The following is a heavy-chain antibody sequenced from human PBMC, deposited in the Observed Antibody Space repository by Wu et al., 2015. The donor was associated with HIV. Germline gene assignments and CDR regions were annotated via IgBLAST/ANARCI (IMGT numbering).Heavy chain of an antibody. CDR3: ARWRPDNWGRNYYFDY. CDR2: IIPIFGTA. J-gene: IGHJ4*02. D-gene: IGHD7-27*01. Sequence: QVQLVQSGAEVKKPGSSVKVSCKASGDTFNIYAFSWVRQAPGQGLEWMGAIIPIFGTANYAQKFQGRVTITADESTSTAYMELSSLRSEDTAVYYCARWRPDNWGRNYYFDYWGQGTLVTVSS. V-gene: IGHV1-69*12. CDR1: GDTFNIYA.